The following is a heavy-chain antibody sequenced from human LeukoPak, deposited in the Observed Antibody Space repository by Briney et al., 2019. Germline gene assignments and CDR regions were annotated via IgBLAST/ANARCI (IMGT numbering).Heavy chain of an antibody. D-gene: IGHD1-1*01. V-gene: IGHV4-34*01. CDR2: INHSGST. CDR1: GGSFSGYY. Sequence: KPSETLSITCAVYGGSFSGYYWSWIRQPPGKGLEWIGEINHSGSTNYNPSLKSRVTISVDTSKNQFSLKLSSVTAADTAVYYCARAQLGARWNERRSFDYWGQGTLVTVSS. J-gene: IGHJ4*02. CDR3: ARAQLGARWNERRSFDY.